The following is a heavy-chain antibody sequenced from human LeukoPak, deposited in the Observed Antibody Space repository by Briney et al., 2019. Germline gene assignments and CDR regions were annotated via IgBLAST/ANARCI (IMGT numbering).Heavy chain of an antibody. Sequence: GGSLRLSCAASGFTFSSCAMNLVRQAPGKGLEWVSAISSSSDYTFYADSVKGRFTISRDNSKNTLYLQMNSLRAEDTAVYYCGKGGSGWGNYAYWGQGTLVTVSS. D-gene: IGHD6-19*01. CDR1: GFTFSSCA. V-gene: IGHV3-23*01. J-gene: IGHJ4*02. CDR3: GKGGSGWGNYAY. CDR2: ISSSSDYT.